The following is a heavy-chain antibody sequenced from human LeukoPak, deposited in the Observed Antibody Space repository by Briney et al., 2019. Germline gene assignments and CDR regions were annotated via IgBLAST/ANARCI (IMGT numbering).Heavy chain of an antibody. D-gene: IGHD2-21*01. CDR3: AREGDLGDNWFDP. J-gene: IGHJ5*02. CDR2: IYYSGST. Sequence: PSETLSLTCTVSGGSISSYYWSWIRQPPEKGLGWIGYIYYSGSTNYNPSLKSRVTISVDTSENQFSLKLSSVTAADTAEYYCAREGDLGDNWFDPWGQGTLVTVSS. V-gene: IGHV4-59*01. CDR1: GGSISSYY.